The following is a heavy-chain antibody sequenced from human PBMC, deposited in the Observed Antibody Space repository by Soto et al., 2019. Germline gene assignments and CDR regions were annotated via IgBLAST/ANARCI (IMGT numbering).Heavy chain of an antibody. D-gene: IGHD1-26*01. CDR2: IYYSGST. CDR3: AREGGIVGATAADY. Sequence: QVQLQESGPGLVKPSQTLSLTCTVSGGSISSGGHYWSWIRQHPGKGLEWIGYIYYSGSTYYNPSLKSRVTISVHTATNQFSLKLSSVTAADTAVYYCAREGGIVGATAADYWGQGTLVTVSS. J-gene: IGHJ4*02. V-gene: IGHV4-31*03. CDR1: GGSISSGGHY.